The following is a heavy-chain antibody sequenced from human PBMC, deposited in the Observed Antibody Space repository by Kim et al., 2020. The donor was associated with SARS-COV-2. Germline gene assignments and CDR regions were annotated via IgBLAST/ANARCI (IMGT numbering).Heavy chain of an antibody. D-gene: IGHD4-4*01. CDR1: GDSVSRSNTA. CDR3: ARAQNSAFDY. Sequence: SQTLSLTCAISGDSVSRSNTAWNWIRQSPSRGLEWLGRTYYKSKWYNDYAASVKSRITVNPDTSKNQFSLQLNSVTPEDTAVYYCARAQNSAFDYWGQGTLVTGSS. CDR2: TYYKSKWYN. J-gene: IGHJ4*02. V-gene: IGHV6-1*01.